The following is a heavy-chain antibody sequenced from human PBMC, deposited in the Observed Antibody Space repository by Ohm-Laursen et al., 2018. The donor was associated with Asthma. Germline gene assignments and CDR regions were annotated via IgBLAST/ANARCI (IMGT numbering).Heavy chain of an antibody. CDR3: AKGLGDYYDSRAGWFDP. V-gene: IGHV3-23*01. J-gene: IGHJ5*02. CDR1: GFTFSSYA. Sequence: SLRLSCTASGFTFSSYAMSWVRQAPGKGLEWVSAISGSGGSTYYADSVKGRFTISRDNSKNTLYLQMNSLRAEDTAVYYCAKGLGDYYDSRAGWFDPWGQGTLVTVSS. D-gene: IGHD3-22*01. CDR2: ISGSGGST.